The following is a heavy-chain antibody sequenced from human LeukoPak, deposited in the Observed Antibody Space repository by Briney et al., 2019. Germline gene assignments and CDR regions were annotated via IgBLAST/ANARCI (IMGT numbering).Heavy chain of an antibody. CDR1: GFTFSSYA. CDR3: AKVTTRGGNSN. V-gene: IGHV3-23*01. Sequence: GGSLRLSCAASGFTFSSYAMSWVRQAPGKGLEWVSGISGSGGSTYYADSVKGRFTISRDNSKNTLYLQMNSLRAEDTAVYYCAKVTTRGGNSNWGQGTLVTVSS. CDR2: ISGSGGST. J-gene: IGHJ4*02. D-gene: IGHD4-23*01.